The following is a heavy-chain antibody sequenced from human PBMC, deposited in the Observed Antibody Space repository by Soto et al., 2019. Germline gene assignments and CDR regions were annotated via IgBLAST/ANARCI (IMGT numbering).Heavy chain of an antibody. CDR3: ARSSAAGDSSGTFDY. CDR2: ISYDGSNK. CDR1: GFTFSSYA. D-gene: IGHD3-22*01. V-gene: IGHV3-30-3*01. J-gene: IGHJ4*02. Sequence: QVQLVESGGGVVQPGRSLRLSCAASGFTFSSYAMHWVRQAPGKGLEWVAVISYDGSNKYYADSVKGRFTISRDNSKNTLYLQMNSLRAEDTAVYYCARSSAAGDSSGTFDYWGQGTLVTVSS.